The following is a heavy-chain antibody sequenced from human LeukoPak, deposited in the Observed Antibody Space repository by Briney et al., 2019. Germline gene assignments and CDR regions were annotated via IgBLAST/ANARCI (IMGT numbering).Heavy chain of an antibody. J-gene: IGHJ6*03. CDR2: IKQNGSEK. CDR1: RFTFSSYW. V-gene: IGHV3-7*01. D-gene: IGHD4-17*01. Sequence: PGGSLRLSCAASRFTFSSYWMSWVRQAPGKGLGWVANIKQNGSEKYYVDSVKGRFTISRDNAKNSLYLQMNSLRVEDTAVYDYARSGDTVTTPYYYMAVWGKGTTVTVSS. CDR3: ARSGDTVTTPYYYMAV.